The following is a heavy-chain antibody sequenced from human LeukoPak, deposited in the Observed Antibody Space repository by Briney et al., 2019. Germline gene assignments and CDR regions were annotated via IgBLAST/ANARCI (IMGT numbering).Heavy chain of an antibody. V-gene: IGHV1-18*01. Sequence: ASVKVSCKASGYTFTSYGISWVRQAPGQGLEWMGWISAYNGNTNYAQKLQGRVTMTTDTSTSTAYMEPRSLRSDDTAVYYCARDVGDIVVVPAVNWFDPWGQGTLVTVSS. J-gene: IGHJ5*02. D-gene: IGHD2-2*01. CDR2: ISAYNGNT. CDR1: GYTFTSYG. CDR3: ARDVGDIVVVPAVNWFDP.